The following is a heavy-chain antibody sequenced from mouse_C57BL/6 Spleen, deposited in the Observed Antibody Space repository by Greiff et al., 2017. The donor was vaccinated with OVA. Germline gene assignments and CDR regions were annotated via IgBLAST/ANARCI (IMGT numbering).Heavy chain of an antibody. CDR1: GFTFTDYY. V-gene: IGHV7-3*01. D-gene: IGHD2-1*01. CDR3: ARYWGNYNYAMDY. J-gene: IGHJ4*01. Sequence: EVKLVESGGGLVQPGGSLSLSCAASGFTFTDYYMSWVRQPPGKALEWLGFIRNKANGYTTEYSASVKGRFTISRDNSQSILYLQMNALRAEDSATYYCARYWGNYNYAMDYWGQGTSVTVSS. CDR2: IRNKANGYTT.